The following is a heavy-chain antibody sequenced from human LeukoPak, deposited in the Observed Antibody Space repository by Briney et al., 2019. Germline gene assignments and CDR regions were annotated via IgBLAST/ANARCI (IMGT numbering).Heavy chain of an antibody. CDR1: GFTFRNAW. D-gene: IGHD5-18*01. CDR2: IKRKTDGGTT. CDR3: TTGDTLFCYFYMDV. V-gene: IGHV3-15*01. J-gene: IGHJ6*03. Sequence: GGSLRLSCAASGFTFRNAWISWVRQAPGKGREWVGRIKRKTDGGTTDYAAPGKVRFTISRDESKNTLYLQMNRLNTEDTAVYYCTTGDTLFCYFYMDVWGKGTTVTVSS.